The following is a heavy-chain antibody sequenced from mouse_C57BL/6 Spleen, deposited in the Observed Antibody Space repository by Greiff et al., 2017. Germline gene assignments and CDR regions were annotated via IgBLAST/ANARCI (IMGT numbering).Heavy chain of an antibody. CDR1: GYTFTSYW. J-gene: IGHJ1*03. CDR2: IHPNSGST. V-gene: IGHV1-64*01. Sequence: QVHVKQPGAELVKPGASVKLSCKASGYTFTSYWMHWVKQRPGQGLEWIGMIHPNSGSTNYNEKFKSKATLTVDKSSSTAYMQLSSLTSEDSAVYYCARSPTTVVSYWYFDVWGTGTTVTVSS. CDR3: ARSPTTVVSYWYFDV. D-gene: IGHD1-1*01.